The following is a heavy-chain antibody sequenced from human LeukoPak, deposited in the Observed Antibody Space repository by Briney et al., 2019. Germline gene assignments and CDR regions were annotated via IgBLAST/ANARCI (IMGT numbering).Heavy chain of an antibody. J-gene: IGHJ4*02. CDR3: ARDFMYSISCTGC. D-gene: IGHD6-13*01. Sequence: PGGSLRLSCEVSGFTFDSFGLSWVRQAPGKGPEWIAYISGSSVAIYYADSVKGRFTISRDNAKNTMYLQMNSLRVEDTAVYYCARDFMYSISCTGCWGQGTLVTVSS. CDR1: GFTFDSFG. V-gene: IGHV3-48*03. CDR2: ISGSSVAI.